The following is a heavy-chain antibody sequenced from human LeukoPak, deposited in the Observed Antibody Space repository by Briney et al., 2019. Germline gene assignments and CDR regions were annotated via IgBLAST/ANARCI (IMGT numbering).Heavy chain of an antibody. V-gene: IGHV3-69-1*01. Sequence: PGGSLRLSCAASGFAINAMAWVRQAPGKGLEWISSLSSGRSPSYSDSLEGRLTMSSDNARNTLYPQMDNLRGEDTAMYYCARQLGYCAAGTCYFDSWGHGTQVTVSS. CDR1: GFAINA. CDR2: LSSGRSP. CDR3: ARQLGYCAAGTCYFDS. D-gene: IGHD2-8*02. J-gene: IGHJ4*01.